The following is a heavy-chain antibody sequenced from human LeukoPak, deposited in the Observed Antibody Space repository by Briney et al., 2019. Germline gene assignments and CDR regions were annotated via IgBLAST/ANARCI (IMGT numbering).Heavy chain of an antibody. CDR3: ARDALGGDFWSGYYSNY. V-gene: IGHV1-18*01. J-gene: IGHJ4*02. CDR1: GYTFTSYG. D-gene: IGHD3-3*01. CDR2: ISAYNGNT. Sequence: ASVKVSCEVSGYTFTSYGVSRVRQAPGPGLEWMGWISAYNGNTNYAQKLQGRVTMTTDTSTSTAYMELRSLRSDDTAVYYCARDALGGDFWSGYYSNYWGQGTLVTVSS.